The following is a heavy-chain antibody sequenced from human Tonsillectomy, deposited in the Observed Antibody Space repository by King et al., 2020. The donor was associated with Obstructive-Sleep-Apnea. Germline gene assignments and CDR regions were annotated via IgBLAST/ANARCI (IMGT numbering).Heavy chain of an antibody. CDR1: GFSLSNARLG. J-gene: IGHJ4*02. CDR3: ARSGYSGDYFDY. CDR2: IFSNDEK. V-gene: IGHV2-26*01. D-gene: IGHD5-18*01. Sequence: VTLKESGPVQVKPTETLTLTCTVSGFSLSNARLGVSWIRQPPGQALEWLAHIFSNDEKSYSTSLKSRLTIYKYTSKSQVVLTMTNMDPVDTATYYCARSGYSGDYFDYWGQGTLVTVSS.